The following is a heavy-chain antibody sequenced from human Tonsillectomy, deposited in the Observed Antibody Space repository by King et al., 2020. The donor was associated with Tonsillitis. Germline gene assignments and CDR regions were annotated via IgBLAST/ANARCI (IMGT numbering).Heavy chain of an antibody. D-gene: IGHD5-24*01. CDR3: ASGYTSCWQKGGWEY. J-gene: IGHJ4*02. Sequence: QLVQSGAEVKKPGSSVKVSCKASGGTFSSYAISWVRQAPGQGLEWMGRIIPILGIANYAQKFQGRVTITADKSTSTAYMELSSLRSEDTAVYYCASGYTSCWQKGGWEYWGQGTLVTVSS. V-gene: IGHV1-69*04. CDR2: IIPILGIA. CDR1: GGTFSSYA.